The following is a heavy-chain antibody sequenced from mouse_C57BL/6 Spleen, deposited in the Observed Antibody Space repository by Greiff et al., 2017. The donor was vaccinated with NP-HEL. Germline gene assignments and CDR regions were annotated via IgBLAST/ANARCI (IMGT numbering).Heavy chain of an antibody. CDR1: GFSLTSYC. J-gene: IGHJ4*01. V-gene: IGHV2-6*03. D-gene: IGHD2-1*01. CDR3: ARSLYGNYAMDY. CDR2: IWSDGST. Sequence: VKLVESGPGLVAPSQSLSITCTVSGFSLTSYCVHWVRQPPGTGLEWLVVIWSDGSTTYNSALKSRLSISKDNSKSQVFLKMNSLQTDDTAMYYCARSLYGNYAMDYWGQGTSVTVSS.